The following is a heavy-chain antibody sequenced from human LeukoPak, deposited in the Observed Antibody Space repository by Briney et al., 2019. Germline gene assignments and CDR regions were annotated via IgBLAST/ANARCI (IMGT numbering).Heavy chain of an antibody. CDR2: IWYDGSNK. J-gene: IGHJ4*02. Sequence: GGSLRLSCAAAGFTFSSYGMHWVRQAPGKVLEWVAVIWYDGSNKYYADSVKGRFTISRDNSKNTLYLQMNSLRAEDTAVYYCARDRGIYSSGEGYYFDYWGQGTLVTVSS. D-gene: IGHD6-25*01. CDR1: GFTFSSYG. V-gene: IGHV3-33*01. CDR3: ARDRGIYSSGEGYYFDY.